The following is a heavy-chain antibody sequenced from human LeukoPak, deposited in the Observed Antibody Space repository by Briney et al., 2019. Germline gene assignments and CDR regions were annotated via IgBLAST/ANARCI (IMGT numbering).Heavy chain of an antibody. CDR3: TTDNYYDSSGYRRDY. D-gene: IGHD3-22*01. J-gene: IGHJ4*02. CDR1: GFTFSSYA. Sequence: GGSLRLSCAASGFTFSSYAMSWVRQAPGKGLKWVGRIKSKTDGGTTDYAAPVKGRFTISRDDSKNTLYLQMNSLKTEDTAVYYCTTDNYYDSSGYRRDYWGQGTLVTVSS. V-gene: IGHV3-15*01. CDR2: IKSKTDGGTT.